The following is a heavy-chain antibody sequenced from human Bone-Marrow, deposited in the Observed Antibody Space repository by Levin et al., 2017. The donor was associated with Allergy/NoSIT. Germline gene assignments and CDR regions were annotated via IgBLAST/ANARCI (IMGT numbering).Heavy chain of an antibody. CDR3: AREEIYDYTSGSSSGFDP. J-gene: IGHJ5*02. D-gene: IGHD3-16*01. V-gene: IGHV7-4-1*02. CDR2: INTNTGKP. CDR1: GYTFSNYP. Sequence: ASVKVSCKSSGYTFSNYPMNWVRLAPGHGLEWLGWINTNTGKPTYAQGFTGRFVFSLDASVSTAYLQIRGLKPEDTGVYYCAREEIYDYTSGSSSGFDPWGQGTLVTVSS.